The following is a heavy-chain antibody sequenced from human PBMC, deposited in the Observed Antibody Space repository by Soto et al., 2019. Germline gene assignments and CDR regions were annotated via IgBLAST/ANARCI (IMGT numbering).Heavy chain of an antibody. V-gene: IGHV4-59*12. D-gene: IGHD3-22*01. Sequence: PSETLSLTCTVSGGCISSYYWSWIRQSPGKGLEWIGYIYYSGSTNYNPSLKSRVTISVDTSKNQFSLKLSSVTAADTAVYYCARQADSSGYYFEIDYWGQGTLVTVSS. CDR3: ARQADSSGYYFEIDY. CDR2: IYYSGST. J-gene: IGHJ4*02. CDR1: GGCISSYY.